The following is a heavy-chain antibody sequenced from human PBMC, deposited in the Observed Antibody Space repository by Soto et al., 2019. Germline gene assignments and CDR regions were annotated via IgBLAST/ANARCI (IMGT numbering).Heavy chain of an antibody. J-gene: IGHJ5*02. V-gene: IGHV1-46*01. CDR2: INPSGGST. D-gene: IGHD3-3*01. CDR3: ARDFGQRFDP. Sequence: ASVKVSCKASGYTLIMYYIHWMRQAPGQGLEWMGLINPSGGSTSYAQKFQGRVTMTRDTSTSTVYMELSSLRSEDTAVYYCARDFGQRFDPWGQGTLVTVSS. CDR1: GYTLIMYY.